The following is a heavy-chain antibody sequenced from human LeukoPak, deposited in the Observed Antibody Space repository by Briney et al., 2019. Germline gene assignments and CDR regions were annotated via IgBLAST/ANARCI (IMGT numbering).Heavy chain of an antibody. J-gene: IGHJ4*02. CDR3: AKDLTGREQWLTTVFDY. CDR2: ISGSGGST. V-gene: IGHV3-23*01. Sequence: GGSLRLSCAASGFTFSSYAMSWVRQAPGKGLEWVSAISGSGGSTYYADSVKGRFTISRDNSKNTLYLQMNSLRAEDTAVYYCAKDLTGREQWLTTVFDYWGQGTLVTVSS. D-gene: IGHD6-19*01. CDR1: GFTFSSYA.